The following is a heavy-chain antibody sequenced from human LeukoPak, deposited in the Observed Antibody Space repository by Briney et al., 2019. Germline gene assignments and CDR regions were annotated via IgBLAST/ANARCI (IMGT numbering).Heavy chain of an antibody. CDR1: RYTFTSYG. CDR3: ARENSSSPFFDY. Sequence: SVNVSCKPSRYTFTSYGISWVRQAPGQGLEWMGGIIPIFGTANYAQKCQGRVTITANKSTSTTYREVSSPRSEDTAGYNCARENSSSPFFDYWGQGTLVTVSS. V-gene: IGHV1-69*06. CDR2: IIPIFGTA. J-gene: IGHJ4*02. D-gene: IGHD6-13*01.